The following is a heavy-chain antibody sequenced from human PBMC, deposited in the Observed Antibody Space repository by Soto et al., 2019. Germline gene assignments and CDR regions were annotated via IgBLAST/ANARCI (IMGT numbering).Heavy chain of an antibody. V-gene: IGHV2-26*01. CDR2: IFSNDEK. D-gene: IGHD3-22*01. CDR3: ARYYYDSSGFHPNYYYGMDV. CDR1: GFSLSNARMG. J-gene: IGHJ6*02. Sequence: QVTLKESGPVLVKPTETLTLTCTVSGFSLSNARMGVSWIRQPPGKALDWLAHIFSNDEKSYSTSLKSRLTISKDTSKSQVVLTMTNMDPVATATYYCARYYYDSSGFHPNYYYGMDVWGQGTTVTVSS.